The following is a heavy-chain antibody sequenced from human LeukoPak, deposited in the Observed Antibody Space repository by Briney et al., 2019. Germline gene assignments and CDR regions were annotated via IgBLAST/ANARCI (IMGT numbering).Heavy chain of an antibody. D-gene: IGHD3-10*01. J-gene: IGHJ6*02. CDR1: GGSISSSSYY. Sequence: SETLSLTCTVSGGSISSSSYYWGWIRQPPGKGLEWIGYIYYSGSTNYNPSLKSRVTISVDTSKNQFSLKLSSVTAADTAVYYCARLAYDYYGQPYDVWGQGTTVTVSS. CDR3: ARLAYDYYGQPYDV. V-gene: IGHV4-61*05. CDR2: IYYSGST.